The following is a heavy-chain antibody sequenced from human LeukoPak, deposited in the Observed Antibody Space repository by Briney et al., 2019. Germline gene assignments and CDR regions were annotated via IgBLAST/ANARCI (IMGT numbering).Heavy chain of an antibody. CDR1: EFTFSSYS. Sequence: GGSLRLSCAASEFTFSSYSMNWVRQAPGKGLEWVSSISSSSSYIYYADSVKGRFTISRDNAKNSLYLQMNSLRAEDTAVYYCARWPYSSSYYFDYWGQGTLVTVSS. CDR3: ARWPYSSSYYFDY. J-gene: IGHJ4*02. V-gene: IGHV3-21*01. D-gene: IGHD6-6*01. CDR2: ISSSSSYI.